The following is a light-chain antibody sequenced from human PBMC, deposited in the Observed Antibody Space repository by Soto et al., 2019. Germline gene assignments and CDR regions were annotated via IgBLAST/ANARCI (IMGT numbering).Light chain of an antibody. CDR1: SSNIGAGYD. J-gene: IGLJ2*01. V-gene: IGLV1-40*01. CDR3: LSYDRSLSVV. CDR2: GNS. Sequence: QAVVTQPPSVSGAPGQRATISCTGSSSNIGAGYDVHWYQQLPGTAPKLLIYGNSNRPSGVPDRFSGSKSGTSASLAITGLQAQDEADYYCLSYDRSLSVVFGGGTKLTVL.